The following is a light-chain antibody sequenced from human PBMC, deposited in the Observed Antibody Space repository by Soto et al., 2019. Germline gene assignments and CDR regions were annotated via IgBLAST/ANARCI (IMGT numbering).Light chain of an antibody. V-gene: IGKV1-39*01. CDR2: AAS. J-gene: IGKJ1*01. CDR3: QHSYSSPWT. Sequence: DIQMTQSPSSLPASVGDRVTITCRASQSISSYLNWYQQKPGKAPKFLIFAASSLQSGVPSRFSGSGSGTDFTLTISSLQPEDFATYYCQHSYSSPWTFGQGTKVDI. CDR1: QSISSY.